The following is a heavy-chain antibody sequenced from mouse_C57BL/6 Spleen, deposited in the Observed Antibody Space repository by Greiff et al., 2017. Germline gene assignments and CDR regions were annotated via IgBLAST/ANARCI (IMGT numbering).Heavy chain of an antibody. Sequence: EVQGVESGGGLVQPGGSLSLSCAASGFTFTDYYMSWVRQPPGKALEWLGFIRNKANGYTTEYSASVKGRFTISRDNSQSILYLQMNALRAEDSATYYCARVDDGYFYFDYWGQGTTLTVSS. CDR2: IRNKANGYTT. V-gene: IGHV7-3*01. D-gene: IGHD2-3*01. CDR1: GFTFTDYY. J-gene: IGHJ2*01. CDR3: ARVDDGYFYFDY.